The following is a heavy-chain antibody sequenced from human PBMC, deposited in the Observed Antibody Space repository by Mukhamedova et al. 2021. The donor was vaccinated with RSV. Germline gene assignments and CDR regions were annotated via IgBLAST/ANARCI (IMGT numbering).Heavy chain of an antibody. CDR3: ARTAEPDYDILTGYYTDDY. V-gene: IGHV3-21*01. J-gene: IGHJ4*02. CDR2: ISSSSSYI. Sequence: NWVRQAPGKGLEWVSSISSSSSYIYYADSVKGRFTISRDNAKNSLYLQMNSLRAEDTAVYYCARTAEPDYDILTGYYTDDYWGQG. D-gene: IGHD3-9*01.